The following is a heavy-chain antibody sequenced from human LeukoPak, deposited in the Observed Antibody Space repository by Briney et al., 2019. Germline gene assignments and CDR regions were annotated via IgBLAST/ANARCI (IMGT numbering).Heavy chain of an antibody. CDR2: ISGSGGST. V-gene: IGHV3-23*01. Sequence: GGSLRLSCAASGFTFNTYDMTWVRQAPGKGLEWVSAISGSGGSTYYADSVKGRFTISRDNSKNTLYLQMNSLRAEDTAVYYCAKEERVWSGYYNWFDPWGQGTLVTVSS. CDR3: AKEERVWSGYYNWFDP. CDR1: GFTFNTYD. J-gene: IGHJ5*02. D-gene: IGHD3-3*01.